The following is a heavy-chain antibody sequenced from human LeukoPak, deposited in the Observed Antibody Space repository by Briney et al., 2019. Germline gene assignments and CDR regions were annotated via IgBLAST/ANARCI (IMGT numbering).Heavy chain of an antibody. D-gene: IGHD6-19*01. CDR2: ISWDGGST. CDR1: GFTFDDYT. Sequence: GGSLRLSCAASGFTFDDYTMHWVRQAPGKGLEWVSVISWDGGSTYYGDSVKGRFTISRDNSKNSLYLQMNSLRTEDTALYYCAKARGISGWDFDYWGQGTLVTVSS. V-gene: IGHV3-43*01. J-gene: IGHJ4*02. CDR3: AKARGISGWDFDY.